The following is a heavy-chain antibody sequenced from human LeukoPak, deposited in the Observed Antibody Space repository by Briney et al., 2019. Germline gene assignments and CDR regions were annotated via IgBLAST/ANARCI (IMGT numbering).Heavy chain of an antibody. J-gene: IGHJ6*02. CDR1: GGSISSYY. D-gene: IGHD6-13*01. V-gene: IGHV4-59*12. Sequence: SETLSLTCTVSGGSISSYYRSWIRQPPGKGLEWIGYIYYSGSTNYNPSLKSRVTISVDTSKNQFSLKLSSVTAADTAVYYCARASTGSSWSYYYYYGMDVWGQGTTVTVSS. CDR2: IYYSGST. CDR3: ARASTGSSWSYYYYYGMDV.